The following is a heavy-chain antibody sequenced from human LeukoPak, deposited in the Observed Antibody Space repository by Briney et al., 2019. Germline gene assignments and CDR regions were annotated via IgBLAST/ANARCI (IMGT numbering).Heavy chain of an antibody. J-gene: IGHJ4*02. Sequence: PSETLSLTCTVSGGSISSYYWSWIRQPPGKGLEWIGYIYYSGSTNYNPSLKSRVTISVDTSKNQFSLKLSSVTAADTAVYYCARVFRVAAVDYWGQGTLVTVSS. CDR2: IYYSGST. V-gene: IGHV4-59*01. CDR3: ARVFRVAAVDY. D-gene: IGHD6-13*01. CDR1: GGSISSYY.